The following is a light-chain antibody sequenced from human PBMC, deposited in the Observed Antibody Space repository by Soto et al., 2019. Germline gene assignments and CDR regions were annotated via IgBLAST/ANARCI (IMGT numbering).Light chain of an antibody. CDR3: QESISTPVT. Sequence: EIQMTQSPSSLSASVGERVTITCRTSQTINTYLHWYQQKPGTAPKLLIYGASSLQSGVPSRFSGSGSGTDFTLTISSLQPEDCSTYYCQESISTPVTFGQGTKLEIK. CDR1: QTINTY. CDR2: GAS. V-gene: IGKV1-39*01. J-gene: IGKJ2*01.